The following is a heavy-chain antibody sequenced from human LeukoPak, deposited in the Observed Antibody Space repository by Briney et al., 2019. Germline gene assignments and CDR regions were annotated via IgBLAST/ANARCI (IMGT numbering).Heavy chain of an antibody. CDR2: ISYDGSNK. Sequence: GGSLRLSCAASGFTFSSYGMHWVRQAPGKGLEWVAVISYDGSNKYYADSVKGRFTISRDNSKNTLYLQMNSLRAEDTAVYYRATLGGGNSYFDYWGQGTLVTVSS. V-gene: IGHV3-30*03. CDR1: GFTFSSYG. D-gene: IGHD4-23*01. J-gene: IGHJ4*02. CDR3: ATLGGGNSYFDY.